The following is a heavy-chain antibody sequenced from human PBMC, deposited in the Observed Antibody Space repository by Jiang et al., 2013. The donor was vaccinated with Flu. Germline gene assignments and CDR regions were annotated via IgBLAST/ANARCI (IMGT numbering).Heavy chain of an antibody. CDR3: ARRGSGMDS. Sequence: VLLKPSETLSLTCDVSGGSITSGHWWNWVRQPPGKGLEWIGEIYHTGSTSWYPTLKSRVSLSIDKAKNQFSLTLTSVTAADTAIYYCARRGSGMDSWGQGNPGHRLL. D-gene: IGHD2-15*01. CDR1: GGSITSGHW. J-gene: IGHJ5*02. V-gene: IGHV4-4*02. CDR2: IYHTGST.